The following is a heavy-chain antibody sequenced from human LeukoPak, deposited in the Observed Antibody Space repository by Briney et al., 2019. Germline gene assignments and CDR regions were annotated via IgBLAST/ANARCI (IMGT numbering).Heavy chain of an antibody. CDR3: ARYCCTSTRCPGIEH. Sequence: SETLSLTCTVSSGSINSGNYFWTWIHQPPGTGLEWIGYIYNSGSVYYNPSLNSRVTISADASKSQFSLKLTSVTAADTAVYYCARYCCTSTRCPGIEHWGQGTLVTVSS. CDR2: IYNSGSV. CDR1: SGSINSGNYF. V-gene: IGHV4-30-4*01. J-gene: IGHJ1*01. D-gene: IGHD2-2*02.